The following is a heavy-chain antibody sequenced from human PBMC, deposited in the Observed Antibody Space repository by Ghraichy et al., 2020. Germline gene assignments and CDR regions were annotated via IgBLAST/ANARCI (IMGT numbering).Heavy chain of an antibody. J-gene: IGHJ3*02. V-gene: IGHV3-7*01. CDR2: IKQDGSEK. CDR1: GFTFSSYW. D-gene: IGHD2-2*01. CDR3: ARDVVPAATGSDAFDI. Sequence: GGSLRLSCAASGFTFSSYWMSWVRQAPGKGLEWVANIKQDGSEKYYVDSVRGRFTISRDNAKNSLYLQMNSLRAEDTAVYYCARDVVPAATGSDAFDIWGQGTMVTVSS.